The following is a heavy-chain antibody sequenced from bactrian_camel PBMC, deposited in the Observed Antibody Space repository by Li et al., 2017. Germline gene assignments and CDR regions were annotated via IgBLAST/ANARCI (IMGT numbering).Heavy chain of an antibody. D-gene: IGHD3*01. CDR1: GDTIGRYC. CDR3: AVRRLWARCLGGNEYNN. CDR2: IEGDGST. Sequence: HVQLVESGGGSVQVGGSLRLSCVASGDTIGRYCMGWFRQIPDKEREAVAGIEGDGSTSYADSVKGRLTISRDLANSTLYLQMNSLKPEDTAMYYCAVRRLWARCLGGNEYNNWGQGTQVTVS. V-gene: IGHV3S55*01. J-gene: IGHJ4*01.